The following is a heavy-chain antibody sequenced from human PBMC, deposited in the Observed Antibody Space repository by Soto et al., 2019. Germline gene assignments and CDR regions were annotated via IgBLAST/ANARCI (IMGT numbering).Heavy chain of an antibody. J-gene: IGHJ3*02. V-gene: IGHV5-51*01. CDR3: ARRPRGPHDAFDI. Sequence: PGESLKVSCKGAGYSFISYWSGWVRPKPGKGLEWMGIIYPGDSDTRYSPSFQGQVTISADKSISTAYLQWSSLKASDTAMYYCARRPRGPHDAFDIWGQGTMVTV. CDR1: GYSFISYW. CDR2: IYPGDSDT.